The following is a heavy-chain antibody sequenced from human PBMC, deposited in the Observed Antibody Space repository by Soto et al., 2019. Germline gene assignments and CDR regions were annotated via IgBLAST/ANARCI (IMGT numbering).Heavy chain of an antibody. D-gene: IGHD3-10*01. J-gene: IGHJ4*02. V-gene: IGHV3-74*01. Sequence: EVQLVESGGGLVQPGGSLRLSCAASGFTFSSYWMHWVRQAPGKGLVWVSRINSDGSSTSYADSVKGRFTIARDNAKNTLYLQMNSLRAEYTAVYYCARAPYYYGSGSSTFDYWGQGTLVTVSS. CDR3: ARAPYYYGSGSSTFDY. CDR2: INSDGSST. CDR1: GFTFSSYW.